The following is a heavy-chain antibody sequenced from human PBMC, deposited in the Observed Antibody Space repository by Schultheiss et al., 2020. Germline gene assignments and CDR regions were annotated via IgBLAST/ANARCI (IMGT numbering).Heavy chain of an antibody. CDR3: ARGGNILIGWNWFDP. J-gene: IGHJ5*02. CDR2: MNPNSGNT. D-gene: IGHD3-9*01. Sequence: ASVKVSCKESGYTFTSYYRHWVRQAPGQGLEWMGWMNPNSGNTNYAQKLQGRVTMTTDTSTSTAYMELRSLRSDDTAVHYCARGGNILIGWNWFDPWGPGNLGTVAS. CDR1: GYTFTSYY. V-gene: IGHV1-18*04.